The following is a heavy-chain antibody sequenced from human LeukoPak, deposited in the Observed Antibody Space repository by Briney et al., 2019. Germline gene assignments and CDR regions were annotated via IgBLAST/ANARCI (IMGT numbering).Heavy chain of an antibody. J-gene: IGHJ6*02. V-gene: IGHV1-2*02. D-gene: IGHD6-13*01. Sequence: GASVKVSRKASGYTFTGYYMHWVRQAPGQGLEWMGWINPNSGGTNYAQKFQGRVTMTRDTSISTAYMELSRLRSDDTAVYYCARGRIAAAGFYYYYYGMDVWGQGTTVTVSS. CDR1: GYTFTGYY. CDR2: INPNSGGT. CDR3: ARGRIAAAGFYYYYYGMDV.